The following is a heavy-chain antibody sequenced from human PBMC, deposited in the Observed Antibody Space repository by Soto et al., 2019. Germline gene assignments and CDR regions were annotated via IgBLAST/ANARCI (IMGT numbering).Heavy chain of an antibody. J-gene: IGHJ4*02. CDR3: ARSYYGLGGYLDH. D-gene: IGHD3-10*01. CDR2: INAGNGDT. Sequence: QVQLVQSGAEVKKPGASVKVSCKASGYTFNNYAMHWVRQAPGQRLEWMGLINAGNGDTKYSQNFQGRVTITRDTPASTAYMELSSLRSEDTAIYYCARSYYGLGGYLDHWGQGTLVTVSS. CDR1: GYTFNNYA. V-gene: IGHV1-3*01.